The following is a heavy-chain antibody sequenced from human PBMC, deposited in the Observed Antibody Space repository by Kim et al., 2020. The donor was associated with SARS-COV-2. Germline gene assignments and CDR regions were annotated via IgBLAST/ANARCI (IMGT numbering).Heavy chain of an antibody. CDR3: ARERYCSGGSCYGVDY. CDR2: IYHSGST. V-gene: IGHV4-38-2*02. CDR1: GYSISSGYY. J-gene: IGHJ4*02. D-gene: IGHD2-15*01. Sequence: SETLSLTCTVSGYSISSGYYWGWIRQPPGKGLEWIGSIYHSGSTYYNPSLKSRVTISVDTSKNQFSLKLSSVTAADTAVYYCARERYCSGGSCYGVDYWGQGTLVTVSS.